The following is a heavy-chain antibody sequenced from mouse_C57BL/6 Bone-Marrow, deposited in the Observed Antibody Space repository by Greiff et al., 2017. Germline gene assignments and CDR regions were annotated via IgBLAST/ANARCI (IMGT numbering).Heavy chain of an antibody. CDR2: IYPRSGNT. CDR1: GYTFTSYG. Sequence: VKLQESGAELARPGASVKLSCKASGYTFTSYGISWVKQRTGQGLEWIGEIYPRSGNTYYNEKFKGKATLTADKSSSTAYMELRRLTSEDSAVYFCARRPYYYGSSYWFAYWGQGTLVTVSA. J-gene: IGHJ3*01. CDR3: ARRPYYYGSSYWFAY. D-gene: IGHD1-1*01. V-gene: IGHV1-81*01.